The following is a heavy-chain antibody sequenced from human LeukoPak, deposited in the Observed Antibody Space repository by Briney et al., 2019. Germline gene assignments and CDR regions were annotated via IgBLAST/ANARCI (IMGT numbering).Heavy chain of an antibody. CDR2: IYYSGST. CDR3: ARGMSSGWYSNFDY. CDR1: GGSMTNYY. V-gene: IGHV4-59*01. J-gene: IGHJ4*02. D-gene: IGHD6-19*01. Sequence: PSETLSLTCTVSGGSMTNYYWSWIRQPPGKGLEWIGYIYYSGSTNYNPSLKSRVTISVDTSDNQLSLKLSSVTAADTAAYYCARGMSSGWYSNFDYWGQGSLVAVSP.